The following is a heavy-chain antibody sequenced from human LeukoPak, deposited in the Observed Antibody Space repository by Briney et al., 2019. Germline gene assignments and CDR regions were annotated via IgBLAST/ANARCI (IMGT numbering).Heavy chain of an antibody. CDR3: ARDYCSSTRCYNDY. D-gene: IGHD2-2*01. J-gene: IGHJ4*02. V-gene: IGHV3-20*04. CDR1: EFTFDDYG. Sequence: VGSLRLSCAASEFTFDDYGMSWVRQAPGKGLEWVSGINWNGGTTGYADSVKGRFTISRDNAKNSLYLQMNSLRAEDTAVYYCARDYCSSTRCYNDYRGQGTLVTVSS. CDR2: INWNGGTT.